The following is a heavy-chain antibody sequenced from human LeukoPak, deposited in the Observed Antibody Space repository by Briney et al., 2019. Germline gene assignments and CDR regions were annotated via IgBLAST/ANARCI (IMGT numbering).Heavy chain of an antibody. CDR3: TRDASSIAVAGPVGY. CDR1: GFTFGDYA. J-gene: IGHJ4*02. V-gene: IGHV3-49*04. CDR2: IRSKAYGGTT. D-gene: IGHD6-19*01. Sequence: GGSLRLSCTASGFTFGDYAMSWVRQAPGKGLEWVGFIRSKAYGGTTEYAASVKGRFTISRDDSKSIAYLQMNSLKTEDTAVYYCTRDASSIAVAGPVGYWGQGTLVTVSS.